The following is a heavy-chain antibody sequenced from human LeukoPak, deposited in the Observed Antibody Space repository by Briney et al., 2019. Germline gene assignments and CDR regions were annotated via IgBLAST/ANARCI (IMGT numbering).Heavy chain of an antibody. CDR1: GFTFSSYW. V-gene: IGHV3-74*01. CDR2: INSDGSST. J-gene: IGHJ4*02. D-gene: IGHD2-2*01. CDR3: ARRVVVAAAPYYFDY. Sequence: QPGGSLRLSCAASGFTFSSYWMHWVRQAPGKGLVWVSRINSDGSSTSYADSVKGRFTISRDNAENTLYLQMNSLRVEDTAVYYCARRVVVAAAPYYFDYWGQGTLVTVSS.